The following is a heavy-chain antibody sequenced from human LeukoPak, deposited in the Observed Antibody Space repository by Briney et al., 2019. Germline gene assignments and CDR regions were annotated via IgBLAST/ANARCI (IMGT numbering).Heavy chain of an antibody. Sequence: PSETLSLTCTVSGGSISSGDYYLNWIRQPAGKGLEWIGRIYTSGDTNYNPSLKSRVTISVDTSKSLFFLKLSSVTAADTAVYYCARRGGLTIFGVVMEYYFDHWGQGTLVTVSS. CDR1: GGSISSGDYY. V-gene: IGHV4-61*02. CDR3: ARRGGLTIFGVVMEYYFDH. CDR2: IYTSGDT. J-gene: IGHJ4*02. D-gene: IGHD3-3*01.